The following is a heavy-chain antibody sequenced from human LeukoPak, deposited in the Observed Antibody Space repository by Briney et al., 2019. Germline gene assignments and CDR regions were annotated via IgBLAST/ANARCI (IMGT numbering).Heavy chain of an antibody. V-gene: IGHV4-4*02. CDR2: IYHSGST. CDR1: GGSISSSNW. J-gene: IGHJ5*02. Sequence: SETLSLTCAVSGGSISSSNWWSWVRQPPGKGLEWIGEIYHSGSTNYNPSLKSRVTISVDKSKNQFSLKLSSVTAADTAVYYCAKDRLWFGELNWFDPWGQGTLVTVSS. CDR3: AKDRLWFGELNWFDP. D-gene: IGHD3-10*01.